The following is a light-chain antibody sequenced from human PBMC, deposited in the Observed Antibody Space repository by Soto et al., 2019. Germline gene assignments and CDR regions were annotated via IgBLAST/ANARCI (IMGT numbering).Light chain of an antibody. V-gene: IGKV3D-15*01. J-gene: IGKJ1*01. CDR1: QSINNK. CDR3: QNYNSYSEE. Sequence: EIAMTQSTAILSVSPGEIATISCSSSQSINNKVAWYQQKPGQAPRLLIYGASTRATGIPDRFSGSGSGTDFTLTISRLEPDDFATYYCQNYNSYSEEFGKGTKVDIK. CDR2: GAS.